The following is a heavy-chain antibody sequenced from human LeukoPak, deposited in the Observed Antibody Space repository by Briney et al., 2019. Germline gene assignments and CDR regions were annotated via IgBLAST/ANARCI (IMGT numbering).Heavy chain of an antibody. CDR1: GGTFSSYA. CDR3: ARDQGASSPGGY. D-gene: IGHD6-13*01. CDR2: IIPIFGTA. V-gene: IGHV1-69*05. J-gene: IGHJ4*02. Sequence: ASVKVSCKASGGTFSSYAISWVRQAPGQGLEWMGGIIPIFGTANYAQKFQGRVTMTRDTSTSTVYMELSSLRSEDTAVYYCARDQGASSPGGYWGQGTLVTVSS.